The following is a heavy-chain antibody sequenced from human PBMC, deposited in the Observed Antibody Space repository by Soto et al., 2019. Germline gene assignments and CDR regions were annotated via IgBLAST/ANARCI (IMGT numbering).Heavy chain of an antibody. J-gene: IGHJ4*02. CDR2: MSYDGTKE. CDR3: ARVGSHRLWSGYPFDY. CDR1: GFTLTTYG. V-gene: IGHV3-30*03. Sequence: GGSLRLSCAASGFTLTTYGMHWVRQAPGKGLEWVAAMSYDGTKEYYADSVKGRFTISRDNAKNSLYLQMNSLRAEDTAVYYCARVGSHRLWSGYPFDYWGQGTLVTVSS. D-gene: IGHD3-3*01.